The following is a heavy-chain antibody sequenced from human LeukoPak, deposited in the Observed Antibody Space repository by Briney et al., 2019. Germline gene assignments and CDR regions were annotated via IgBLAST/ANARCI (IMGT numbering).Heavy chain of an antibody. D-gene: IGHD2/OR15-2a*01. J-gene: IGHJ6*02. V-gene: IGHV3-43*02. CDR2: INSDGGKT. Sequence: GRSLTLSCAASGFAFHAFDTCWVRHAPEKGLEWVSRINSDGGKTYYADSVRGRFTISRDNSKNSLYLQMNSLRTDDAALYYCATWAFYHGLDVWGQGTTVTVSS. CDR1: GFAFHAFD. CDR3: ATWAFYHGLDV.